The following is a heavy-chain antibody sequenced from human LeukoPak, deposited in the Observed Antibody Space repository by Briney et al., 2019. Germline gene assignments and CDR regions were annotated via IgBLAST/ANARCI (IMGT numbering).Heavy chain of an antibody. D-gene: IGHD3-22*01. J-gene: IGHJ4*02. V-gene: IGHV4-39*01. CDR3: ARQAPSTYYYDSSGYV. CDR1: GGSISSSSYY. CDR2: IYYSGST. Sequence: SETLSLTCTVSGGSISSSSYYWGWIRQPPWKGLEWIGSIYYSGSTYYNPSLKSRVTISVDTSKDQFSLKLSSVTAADTAVYYCARQAPSTYYYDSSGYVWGQGTLVTVSS.